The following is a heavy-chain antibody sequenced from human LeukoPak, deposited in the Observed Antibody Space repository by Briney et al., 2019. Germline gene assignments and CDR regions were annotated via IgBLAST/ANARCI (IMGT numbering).Heavy chain of an antibody. CDR2: IYYSGST. V-gene: IGHV4-59*08. D-gene: IGHD3-22*01. CDR1: RGSISSYY. Sequence: SSETLSLTCTVSRGSISSYYWSWIRQPPGKGLEWIGYIYYSGSTNYNPSLKSRVTISVDTSKNQFSLKLSSVTAADTAVYYCARLYDSSGYYNWFDPWGQGTLVTVSS. J-gene: IGHJ5*02. CDR3: ARLYDSSGYYNWFDP.